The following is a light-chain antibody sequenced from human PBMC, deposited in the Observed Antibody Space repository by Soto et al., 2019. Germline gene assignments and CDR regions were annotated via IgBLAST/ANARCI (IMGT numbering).Light chain of an antibody. V-gene: IGKV1-12*01. J-gene: IGKJ1*01. CDR3: QQASSFPPT. Sequence: DIQMTQSPSSLSASVGDRVTITCRASQDISSWLAWYQQKPGKAPKIMIYAASSLQGGVPSRFSGSGSGTEFTLTISSLQPEDFATYYCQQASSFPPTFGQGTKVDIK. CDR2: AAS. CDR1: QDISSW.